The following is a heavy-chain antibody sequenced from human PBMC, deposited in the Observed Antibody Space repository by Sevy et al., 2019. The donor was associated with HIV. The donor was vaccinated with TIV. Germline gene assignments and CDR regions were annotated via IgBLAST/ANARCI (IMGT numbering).Heavy chain of an antibody. V-gene: IGHV3-11*01. J-gene: IGHJ6*02. CDR2: ISGSDHTI. D-gene: IGHD4-17*01. CDR3: ARDHVKDGDLGDYYYFAMDL. CDR1: GFTFSDFY. Sequence: GVSLRLSCAASGFTFSDFYMSWIRQAPGKGLEWISYISGSDHTIYYADSVKGRFTISRDNDKNSLYLQMNSLRAEDTAVYYCARDHVKDGDLGDYYYFAMDLWGQGTTVTVSS.